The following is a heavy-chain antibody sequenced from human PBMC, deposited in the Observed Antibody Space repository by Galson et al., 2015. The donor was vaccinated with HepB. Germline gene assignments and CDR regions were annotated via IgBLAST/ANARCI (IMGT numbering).Heavy chain of an antibody. J-gene: IGHJ1*01. CDR2: INPGGGST. D-gene: IGHD3-16*01. CDR3: ARGVSSASEYFPH. V-gene: IGHV1-46*03. CDR1: GYTFSMHY. Sequence: SVKVSCKASGYTFSMHYMHWVRQAPGQGLEWMGIINPGGGSTDYAQKFQGRVTMTTDTSTSTVYMELSSLKSADTAVYYCARGVSSASEYFPHWGQGTLVIVSS.